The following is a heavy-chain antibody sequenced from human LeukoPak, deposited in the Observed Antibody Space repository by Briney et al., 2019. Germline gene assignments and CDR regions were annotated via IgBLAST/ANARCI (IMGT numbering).Heavy chain of an antibody. J-gene: IGHJ4*02. CDR1: GASIRSDH. D-gene: IGHD4-17*01. CDR3: ARTGSTVTMLYPFDH. CDR2: IYYSGST. V-gene: IGHV4-59*01. Sequence: SETLSLTCTVSGASIRSDHWIWIRQPPGKGLEWIGYIYYSGSTNYNPSLKSRVSISVDTSKNQFSLKLSSVTAAVTAVYYCARTGSTVTMLYPFDHWGQGTLVTVSS.